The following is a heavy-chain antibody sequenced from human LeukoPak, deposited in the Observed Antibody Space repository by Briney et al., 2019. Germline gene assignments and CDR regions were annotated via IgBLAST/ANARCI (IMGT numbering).Heavy chain of an antibody. CDR2: ISGSGGST. V-gene: IGHV3-23*01. D-gene: IGHD6-13*01. CDR3: AKDARIAAAGTVKWGLSYY. CDR1: GFTFSSYA. J-gene: IGHJ4*02. Sequence: GGSLRLSCAASGFTFSSYAMSWVRQAPGKGLEWVSAISGSGGSTYYADPVKGRFTISRDNSKNTLYLQMNSLRAEDTAVYYCAKDARIAAAGTVKWGLSYYWGQGTLVTVSS.